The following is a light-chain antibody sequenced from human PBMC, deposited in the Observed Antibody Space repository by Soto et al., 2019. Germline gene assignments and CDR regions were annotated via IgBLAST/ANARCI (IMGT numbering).Light chain of an antibody. CDR1: QDISSN. CDR2: DVS. CDR3: QHYDTGPTWT. Sequence: DIQMTQSPPSLSGFVGDRVSITCQSSQDISSNLNWYQQKAGEAPRLLISDVSTLETGVPSRFSGSGSGTDYTLTIASLQPEDTETYYCQHYDTGPTWTFGQGTKVQI. J-gene: IGKJ1*01. V-gene: IGKV1-33*01.